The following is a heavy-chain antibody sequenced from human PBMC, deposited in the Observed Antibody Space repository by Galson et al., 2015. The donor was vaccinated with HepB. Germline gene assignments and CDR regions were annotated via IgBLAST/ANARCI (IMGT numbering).Heavy chain of an antibody. V-gene: IGHV1-3*01. J-gene: IGHJ4*02. CDR2: INAVNSNT. CDR3: ARETFYYDSSGYPSPSYFDY. CDR1: GYTFTYHT. D-gene: IGHD3-22*01. Sequence: SVKVSCKASGYTFTYHTIHWVRQAPEQRLEWMGWINAVNSNTKYSQKFQGRVTFTRDTSASTAHMYLSSLRSEDTAVYYCARETFYYDSSGYPSPSYFDYWGQGTLVTVSS.